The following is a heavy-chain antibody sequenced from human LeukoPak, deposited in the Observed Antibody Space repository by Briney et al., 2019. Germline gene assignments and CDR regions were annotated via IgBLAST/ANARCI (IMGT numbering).Heavy chain of an antibody. D-gene: IGHD2-2*01. V-gene: IGHV4-34*01. CDR1: GGSFSGYY. J-gene: IGHJ3*02. Sequence: SETLSLTCAVYGGSFSGYYWSWILQPPGKGLEWIGEINHSGSTNYNPSLKSRVTISVDTSKNQFSLKLSSVTAADTAVYYCASNIVVVPAATDAFDIWGQGTMVTVSS. CDR3: ASNIVVVPAATDAFDI. CDR2: INHSGST.